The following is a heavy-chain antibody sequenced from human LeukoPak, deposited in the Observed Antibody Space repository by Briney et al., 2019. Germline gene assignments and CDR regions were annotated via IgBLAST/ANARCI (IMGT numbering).Heavy chain of an antibody. V-gene: IGHV4-4*07. Sequence: SETLSLTCTVSGDSISSYYWSWMRQPAGKGLEWIGRIYTSGSTIYNPSLKSRVIMSIDTSRNQFSLKVNSVTAADTAVYYCARDRPYPDIVVVGYGFDIWGQGTMVTVSS. CDR3: ARDRPYPDIVVVGYGFDI. D-gene: IGHD2-15*01. CDR2: IYTSGST. CDR1: GDSISSYY. J-gene: IGHJ3*02.